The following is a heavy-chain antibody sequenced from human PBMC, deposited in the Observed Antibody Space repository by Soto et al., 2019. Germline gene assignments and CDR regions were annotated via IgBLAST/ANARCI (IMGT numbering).Heavy chain of an antibody. CDR2: ISSNGGTT. Sequence: EVQLAESGGGMVQPGGSRRLSCVASGFTFSSYDMHWVRQAPGKGLEYVSSISSNGGTTYYGNSGKGRFTISRDNSKNTLYLQMGSLRAEDMAVYYCVRRVSGNYDYWGQGTLVTVSS. CDR3: VRRVSGNYDY. V-gene: IGHV3-64*01. J-gene: IGHJ4*02. CDR1: GFTFSSYD. D-gene: IGHD1-7*01.